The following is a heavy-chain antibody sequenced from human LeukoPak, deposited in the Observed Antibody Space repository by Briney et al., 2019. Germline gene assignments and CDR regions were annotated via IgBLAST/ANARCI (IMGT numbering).Heavy chain of an antibody. D-gene: IGHD2-2*01. CDR3: AKALGPRRVPAAMDV. J-gene: IGHJ6*04. CDR2: ISGSGGST. V-gene: IGHV3-23*01. Sequence: GGSLRLSCAASGFTFSSDAMSWGRQAPGKGLEWVSAISGSGGSTYYADFVKGRFTISRDNSKNTLYLQMTSLRAEDTAVYYCAKALGPRRVPAAMDVWGKGTTVTVSS. CDR1: GFTFSSDA.